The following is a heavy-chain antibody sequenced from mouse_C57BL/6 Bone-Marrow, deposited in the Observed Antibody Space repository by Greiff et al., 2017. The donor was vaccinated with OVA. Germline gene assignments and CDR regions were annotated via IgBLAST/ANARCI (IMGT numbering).Heavy chain of an antibody. CDR3: AREELRLLFAY. CDR2: INPNNGGT. Sequence: EVKLPQSGPELVKPGASVKMSCKASGYTFTDYNMHWVKQSHGKSLEWIGYINPNNGGTSYNQKFKGKATLTVNKSSSTAYMELRSLTSEDSAVYYCAREELRLLFAYWGQGTLVTVSA. CDR1: GYTFTDYN. V-gene: IGHV1-22*01. D-gene: IGHD3-2*02. J-gene: IGHJ3*01.